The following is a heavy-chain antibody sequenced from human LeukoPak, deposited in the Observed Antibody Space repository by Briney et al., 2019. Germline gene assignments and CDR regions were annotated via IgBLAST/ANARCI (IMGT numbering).Heavy chain of an antibody. Sequence: SETLSLTCTVSGGPISTSYFWGWVRQPPGKGLEWIGTTDYSGTTYYNPSLKSRVTISVDTSKNQFSLKLTSVTAPDTAVYYCARHSGGSYVFAFDIWGQGTMFTVSS. CDR1: GGPISTSYF. V-gene: IGHV4-39*01. J-gene: IGHJ3*02. CDR3: ARHSGGSYVFAFDI. D-gene: IGHD2-15*01. CDR2: TDYSGTT.